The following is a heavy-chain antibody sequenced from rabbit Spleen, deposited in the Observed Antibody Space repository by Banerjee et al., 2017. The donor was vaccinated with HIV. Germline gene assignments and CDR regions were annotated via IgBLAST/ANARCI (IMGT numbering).Heavy chain of an antibody. CDR2: INAGGSGDT. V-gene: IGHV1S40*01. D-gene: IGHD1-1*01. CDR3: ARDTSSSFSSYGMDL. CDR1: GFSFSNNDY. J-gene: IGHJ3*01. Sequence: QSLEESGGDLVKPEGSLTLTCTASGFSFSNNDYMCWVRQAPGKGLEWIACINAGGSGDTYYASWAKGRFTISKTSSTTVTLQMTRLTAADTATYFCARDTSSSFSSYGMDLWGQGTLVTVS.